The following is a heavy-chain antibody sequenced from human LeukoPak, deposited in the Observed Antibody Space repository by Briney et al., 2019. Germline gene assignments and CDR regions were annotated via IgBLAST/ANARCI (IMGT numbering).Heavy chain of an antibody. D-gene: IGHD6-13*01. J-gene: IGHJ6*02. CDR2: INQDGSEN. Sequence: GGSLRLSCAGSGVTFSSYWMSWVRQAPGKGLEWVTNINQDGSENHYVDSLKGRFTISRDNAEDSLFLQMTSLGVEDTAVYYCVREWSASSWPRHYYYYGMDVWGQGTTVIVSS. CDR3: VREWSASSWPRHYYYYGMDV. V-gene: IGHV3-7*03. CDR1: GVTFSSYW.